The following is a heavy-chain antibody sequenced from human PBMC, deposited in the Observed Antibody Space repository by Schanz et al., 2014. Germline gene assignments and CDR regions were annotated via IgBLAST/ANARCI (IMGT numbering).Heavy chain of an antibody. J-gene: IGHJ4*02. CDR2: ISVYNGNT. CDR3: ARDRRFFDRDDLYYFDS. CDR1: GYIFINSG. V-gene: IGHV1-18*01. D-gene: IGHD3-3*01. Sequence: QVQLVQSGPEVKKPGATVKVSCKASGYIFINSGISWVRQAPGQGLEWMGWISVYNGNTKYPQKLQGRVTMTTDTSTNTAYMALTDLRSDDTAVYYCARDRRFFDRDDLYYFDSWGQGTLVTVSS.